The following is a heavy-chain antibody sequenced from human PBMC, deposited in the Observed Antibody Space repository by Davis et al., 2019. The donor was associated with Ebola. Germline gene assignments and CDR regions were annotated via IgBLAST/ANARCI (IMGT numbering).Heavy chain of an antibody. D-gene: IGHD2-2*01. V-gene: IGHV3-48*04. CDR3: ARLDCRSINCQSFFDY. J-gene: IGHJ4*02. CDR1: GFTFSSYS. Sequence: GESLKISCAASGFTFSSYSMNWVRQAPGKGLEWVSYISSSSSTIYYADSVKGRFTISRDNAKNSLYLQMNSLRAEDTAVYYCARLDCRSINCQSFFDYWGQGTLVTVSS. CDR2: ISSSSSTI.